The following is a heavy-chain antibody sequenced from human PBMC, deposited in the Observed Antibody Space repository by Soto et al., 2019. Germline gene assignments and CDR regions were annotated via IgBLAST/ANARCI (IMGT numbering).Heavy chain of an antibody. CDR1: GFTFSTYA. Sequence: ESVGGVVQPGRSLRLSCAASGFTFSTYAMHWVRQAPGKGLEWVAVISYDGRSKYYADSVKGRFIISRDNSKNTLYLQMDSLTAEDTAIYYCAQYCSRSSCNAAYWGQGTLVTVSS. J-gene: IGHJ4*02. CDR2: ISYDGRSK. D-gene: IGHD2-2*01. CDR3: AQYCSRSSCNAAY. V-gene: IGHV3-30*04.